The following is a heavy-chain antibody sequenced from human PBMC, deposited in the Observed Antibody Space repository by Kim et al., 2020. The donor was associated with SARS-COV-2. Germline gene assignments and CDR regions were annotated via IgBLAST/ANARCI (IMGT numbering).Heavy chain of an antibody. Sequence: ASVKVSCKVSGYTLTELSMHWVRQAPGKGLEWMGGFDPEDGETIYAQKFQGRVTMTEDTSTDTAYMELSSLRSEDTAVYYCATSQYYYDSSGSQIGMDVWGQGTTVTVSS. CDR1: GYTLTELS. J-gene: IGHJ6*02. D-gene: IGHD3-22*01. V-gene: IGHV1-24*01. CDR2: FDPEDGET. CDR3: ATSQYYYDSSGSQIGMDV.